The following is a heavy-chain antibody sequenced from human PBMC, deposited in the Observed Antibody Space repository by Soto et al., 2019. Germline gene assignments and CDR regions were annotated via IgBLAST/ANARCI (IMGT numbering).Heavy chain of an antibody. Sequence: KPSETLSLTCTVSGGSISSSSYYWGWIRQPPGKGLEWIGSIYYSGSTYYNPSLKSRVTISVDTSKNQFSLKLSSVTAADTAVYYCARHLVAAARPFGYWGQGTLVTVSS. V-gene: IGHV4-39*01. CDR3: ARHLVAAARPFGY. J-gene: IGHJ4*02. CDR1: GGSISSSSYY. CDR2: IYYSGST. D-gene: IGHD6-13*01.